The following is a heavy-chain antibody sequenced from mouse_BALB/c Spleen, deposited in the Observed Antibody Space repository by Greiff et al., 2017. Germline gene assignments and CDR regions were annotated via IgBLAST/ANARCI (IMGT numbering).Heavy chain of an antibody. J-gene: IGHJ2*01. CDR3: ARWAISYFDY. Sequence: VQLKESGAELVKPGASVKLSCTASGFNIKDTYMHWVKQRPEQGLEWIGRIDPANGNTKYDPKFQGKATITADTSSNTAYLQLSSLTSEDTAVYYCARWAISYFDYWGQGTTLTVSS. V-gene: IGHV14-3*02. CDR1: GFNIKDTY. D-gene: IGHD2-4*01. CDR2: IDPANGNT.